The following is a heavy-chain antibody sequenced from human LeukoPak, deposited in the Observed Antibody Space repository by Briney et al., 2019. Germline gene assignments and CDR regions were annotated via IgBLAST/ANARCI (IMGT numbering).Heavy chain of an antibody. CDR3: AKDSGGSGWYEGSDY. J-gene: IGHJ4*02. CDR2: IRYDGSNK. V-gene: IGHV3-30*02. CDR1: GFTFRSYG. Sequence: GGSLRLSCAASGFTFRSYGMHWVRQAPGKGLEWVAFIRYDGSNKYYADSVKGRFTISRDNSKNTLYLQMNSLRAEDTAVYYCAKDSGGSGWYEGSDYWGQGTLVTVSS. D-gene: IGHD6-19*01.